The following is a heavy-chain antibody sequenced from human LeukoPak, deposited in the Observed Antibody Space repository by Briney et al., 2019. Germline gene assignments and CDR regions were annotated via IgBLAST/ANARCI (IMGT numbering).Heavy chain of an antibody. V-gene: IGHV4-34*01. CDR2: INHSGST. J-gene: IGHJ4*02. CDR3: ARHRARSGYGH. CDR1: GGSFSGYY. Sequence: PSVTLSLTCAVYGGSFSGYYWSWIRQPPGKGLEWIGEINHSGSTNYNPSLKSRVTISVDTSKNQFSLKLSSVTAADTAVYYCARHRARSGYGHWGQGTLVTVSS. D-gene: IGHD5-12*01.